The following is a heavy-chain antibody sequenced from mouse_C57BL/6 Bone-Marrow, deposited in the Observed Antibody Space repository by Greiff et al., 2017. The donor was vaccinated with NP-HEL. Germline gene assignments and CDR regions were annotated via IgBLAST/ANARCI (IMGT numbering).Heavy chain of an antibody. CDR3: ARGGNPDYYAMDD. V-gene: IGHV1-7*01. J-gene: IGHJ4*01. CDR1: GYTFTSSW. D-gene: IGHD2-1*01. Sequence: VQLQESGAELAKPGASVKLSCKASGYTFTSSWMHWVKPRPGQGLEWIGYINPSSGYTKYNQKFKDKATLTADKSSSTAYMQLSSLTSEDSAVYYCARGGNPDYYAMDDWGQGTSVTVSS. CDR2: INPSSGYT.